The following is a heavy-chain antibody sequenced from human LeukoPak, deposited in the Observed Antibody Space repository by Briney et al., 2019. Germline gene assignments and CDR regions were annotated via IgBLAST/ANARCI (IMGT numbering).Heavy chain of an antibody. Sequence: GGCLRLSCAASGFTFSNHGMHWVRQAPGKGLEWVALIWYDGSNKEYAESVKGRFTISRDNSKNTLYLQMNSLRDEDTAVYYCARDQGTSTTAPKRKGRFDPWGQGTLVTVAS. V-gene: IGHV3-33*01. CDR3: ARDQGTSTTAPKRKGRFDP. J-gene: IGHJ5*02. CDR2: IWYDGSNK. CDR1: GFTFSNHG. D-gene: IGHD1-1*01.